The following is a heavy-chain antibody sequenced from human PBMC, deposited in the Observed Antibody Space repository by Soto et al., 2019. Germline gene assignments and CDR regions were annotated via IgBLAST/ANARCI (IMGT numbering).Heavy chain of an antibody. CDR3: ARVPGHKNSRGDF. Sequence: QVRLVQSGPEVRRPGASVTVSCKASGYTFTHHFIHWVRRAPGQGLEWMGYINPKSGDTHYSPTFRGRVSMTVDTSTDTASVGLSSLKSDDTAVYFCARVPGHKNSRGDFWGQGTPITVSS. CDR1: GYTFTHHF. D-gene: IGHD3-10*01. CDR2: INPKSGDT. V-gene: IGHV1-2*02. J-gene: IGHJ4*02.